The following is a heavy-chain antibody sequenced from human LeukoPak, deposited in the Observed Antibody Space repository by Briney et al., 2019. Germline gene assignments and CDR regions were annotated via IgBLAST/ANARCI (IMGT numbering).Heavy chain of an antibody. D-gene: IGHD2-2*01. V-gene: IGHV3-23*01. CDR3: AKGGYCSSTSCYVGWFDP. CDR1: GFTLSSYV. CDR2: ISGGGGST. J-gene: IGHJ5*02. Sequence: LSGGSLRLSCAASGFTLSSYVMNWVRQAPGKGLEWVSVISGGGGSTYYADSVKGRFTISRDNSKNTLFLQMNSLRAEDTAVYYCAKGGYCSSTSCYVGWFDPWGQGTLVTVSS.